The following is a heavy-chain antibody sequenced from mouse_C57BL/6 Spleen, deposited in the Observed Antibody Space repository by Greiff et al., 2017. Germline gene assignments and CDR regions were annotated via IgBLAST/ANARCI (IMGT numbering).Heavy chain of an antibody. CDR2: IYPRSGNT. CDR3: ARGDYYGSRGFDY. J-gene: IGHJ2*01. V-gene: IGHV1-81*01. Sequence: FQLQQSGAELARPGASVKLSCNASGYTFTSYGISWVKQRTGQGLEWIGEIYPRSGNTYYNEKFKGKATLTADKSSSTAYMELRSLTSEDSAVYFCARGDYYGSRGFDYWGQGTTLTVSS. CDR1: GYTFTSYG. D-gene: IGHD1-1*01.